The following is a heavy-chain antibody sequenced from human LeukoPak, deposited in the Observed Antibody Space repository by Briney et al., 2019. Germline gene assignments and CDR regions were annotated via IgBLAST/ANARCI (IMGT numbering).Heavy chain of an antibody. D-gene: IGHD6-6*01. CDR1: GYSISSGYY. CDR3: ARMTEYSSSADAFDI. V-gene: IGHV4-38-2*01. J-gene: IGHJ3*02. Sequence: SETLSLTCAVSGYSISSGYYWGWIRQPPGKGLEWIGSIDHSGSTNYNPSLKSRVTISVDTYKNQFSLKLSSVTAADTAVYYCARMTEYSSSADAFDIWGQGTMVTVSS. CDR2: IDHSGST.